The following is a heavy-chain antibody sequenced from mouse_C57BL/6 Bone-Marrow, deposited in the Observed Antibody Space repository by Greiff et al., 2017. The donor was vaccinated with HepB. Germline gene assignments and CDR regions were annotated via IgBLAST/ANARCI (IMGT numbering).Heavy chain of an antibody. Sequence: EVHLVESGGGLVKPGGSLKLSCAASGFTFSSYAMSWVRQTPEKRLEWVATISDGGSYTYYPDNVKGRFTISRDNAKNNLYLQMSHLKSEDTAMYYCARGLLRYWFAYWGQGTLVTVSA. CDR2: ISDGGSYT. V-gene: IGHV5-4*01. D-gene: IGHD1-1*01. CDR3: ARGLLRYWFAY. J-gene: IGHJ3*01. CDR1: GFTFSSYA.